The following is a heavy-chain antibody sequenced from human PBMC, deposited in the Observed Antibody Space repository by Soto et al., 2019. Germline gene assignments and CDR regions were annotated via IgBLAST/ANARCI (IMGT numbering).Heavy chain of an antibody. Sequence: QVQLQESGPGLVKPSQTLPLTCTVSGGSISSGGYYWSWIRQHPGKGLEWFGYIYYSGSTYYNPSLRSRFSISVDPSKNQFSLKLSSVTAADTAVYYCARSPEATVTAFDYWGQGTLVTVSS. J-gene: IGHJ4*02. D-gene: IGHD4-17*01. CDR1: GGSISSGGYY. V-gene: IGHV4-31*03. CDR2: IYYSGST. CDR3: ARSPEATVTAFDY.